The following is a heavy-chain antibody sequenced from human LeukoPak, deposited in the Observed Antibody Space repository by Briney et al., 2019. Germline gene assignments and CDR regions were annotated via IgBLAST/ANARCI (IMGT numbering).Heavy chain of an antibody. Sequence: GGSLRLSSAASGFTFSSNSMNWGRHAPGKRLEWGSSLSSSSSYIYYADSVKGRFSISRDNATNSLYLQMNSLRAEETAVYYCARVGHHDAFDIWGQGTMVTVSS. CDR3: ARVGHHDAFDI. CDR1: GFTFSSNS. J-gene: IGHJ3*02. V-gene: IGHV3-21*01. CDR2: LSSSSSYI. D-gene: IGHD3/OR15-3a*01.